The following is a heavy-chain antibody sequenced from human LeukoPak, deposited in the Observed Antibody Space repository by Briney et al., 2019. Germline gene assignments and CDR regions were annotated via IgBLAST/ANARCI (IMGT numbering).Heavy chain of an antibody. CDR1: GGSISSSSYY. D-gene: IGHD3-22*01. Sequence: SETLSLTCTVSGGSISSSSYYWGWIRQPPGKGLEWIGSIYYSGSTYYNPSLKSRVTISVDTSKNQFSLKLSSVTAADTAVYYCARDPHYYDSSGLAPDWGQGTLVTVSS. CDR2: IYYSGST. J-gene: IGHJ4*02. V-gene: IGHV4-39*07. CDR3: ARDPHYYDSSGLAPD.